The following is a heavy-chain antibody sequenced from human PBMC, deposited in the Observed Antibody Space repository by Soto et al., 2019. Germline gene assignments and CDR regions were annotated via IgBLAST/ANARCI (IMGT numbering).Heavy chain of an antibody. CDR2: IWYDGSNK. V-gene: IGHV3-33*01. CDR3: ARDGVAVAGTKRGWFDP. CDR1: GFTFSSYG. Sequence: VGSLRLSCAASGFTFSSYGMHWVRQAPGKGLEWVAVIWYDGSNKYYADSVKGRFTISRDNSKNTLYLQMNSLRAEDTAVYYCARDGVAVAGTKRGWFDPWGQGTLVTVSS. D-gene: IGHD6-19*01. J-gene: IGHJ5*02.